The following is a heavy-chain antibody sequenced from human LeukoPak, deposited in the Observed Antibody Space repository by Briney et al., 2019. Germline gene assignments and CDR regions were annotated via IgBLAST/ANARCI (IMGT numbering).Heavy chain of an antibody. V-gene: IGHV4-4*07. CDR1: GVSISRYY. CDR3: ARGRYCSADICSGGDAFDI. J-gene: IGHJ3*02. CDR2: IYPRGST. D-gene: IGHD2-15*01. Sequence: NSSETLSLTCTVSGVSISRYYWSWIRQPAGKGLEWIGRIYPRGSTNDNPSLKTRVTMSVDTSKNQFSLKLTSVTAADTAVYYCARGRYCSADICSGGDAFDIWGQGTMVSVSS.